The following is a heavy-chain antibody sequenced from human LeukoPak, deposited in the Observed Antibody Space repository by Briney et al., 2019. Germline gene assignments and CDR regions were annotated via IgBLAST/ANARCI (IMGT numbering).Heavy chain of an antibody. CDR3: VRISMGYYDY. D-gene: IGHD2/OR15-2a*01. J-gene: IGHJ4*02. CDR2: ISSNGDNT. CDR1: GFSFRTYA. V-gene: IGHV3-64D*06. Sequence: GGSLTLSCSASGFSFRTYAIHWVRQAPGKRLEYVSAISSNGDNTYYGDSVKGRFTISRDNSKNTLYLQMSSLRAEDTAVYYCVRISMGYYDYWGQGTLVTVSS.